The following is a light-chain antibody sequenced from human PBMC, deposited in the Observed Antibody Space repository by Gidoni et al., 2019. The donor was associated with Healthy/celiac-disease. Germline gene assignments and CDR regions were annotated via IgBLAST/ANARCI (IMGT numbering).Light chain of an antibody. J-gene: IGKJ1*01. CDR3: QKYNSDPSYT. V-gene: IGKV1-27*01. CDR2: AAS. Sequence: DIQMPQSPSSLSASVGDRVTITCRASQGISNYLAWYQQKPGKVPKLLIYAASTLQSGVPSRFSGSGSGTDFTLTISSLQPEDVATYYCQKYNSDPSYTFGQGTKVEIK. CDR1: QGISNY.